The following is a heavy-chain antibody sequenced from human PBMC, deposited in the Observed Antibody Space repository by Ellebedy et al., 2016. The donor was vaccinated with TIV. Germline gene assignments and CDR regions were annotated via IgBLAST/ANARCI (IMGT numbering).Heavy chain of an antibody. CDR2: FDPEDGEI. J-gene: IGHJ3*02. Sequence: AASVKVSCKVSGYILTDLSMHWVRQAPGKGLEWMGGFDPEDGEIMYAQKFKGRVTMTEDTSTDTAYMELSSLTSEDTAVYYGARGSVKMLRGVKSGEEGDGFDIWGQGTMVTVSS. D-gene: IGHD3-10*01. V-gene: IGHV1-24*01. CDR1: GYILTDLS. CDR3: ARGSVKMLRGVKSGEEGDGFDI.